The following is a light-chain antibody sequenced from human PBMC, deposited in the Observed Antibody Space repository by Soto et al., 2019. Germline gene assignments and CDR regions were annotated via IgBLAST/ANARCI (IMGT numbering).Light chain of an antibody. Sequence: SYELTQPPSVSVAPGQTATITCGGSNIGSKSVHWYQQRPGQAPVLVVYDDRDRPSGIPDRFSGSNSGNTATLTISRVEVGDEADYHCQEWDRTLDQWIFGGGTKLTVL. CDR1: NIGSKS. V-gene: IGLV3-21*02. J-gene: IGLJ2*01. CDR3: QEWDRTLDQWI. CDR2: DDR.